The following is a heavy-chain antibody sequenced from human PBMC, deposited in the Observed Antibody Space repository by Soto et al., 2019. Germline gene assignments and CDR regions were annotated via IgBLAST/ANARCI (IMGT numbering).Heavy chain of an antibody. CDR1: GASISDYY. Sequence: QVQLQESGPGLVKPSETLSLTCTVSGASISDYYWSWIRQPPGKGLEWIGFMYYSGNTNYNPSLKSRVTISIDTSKNQFSLHVNSVTAADTAMYFCARHSHRGGDYDYWGQGTLVTVSS. J-gene: IGHJ4*02. D-gene: IGHD4-17*01. CDR2: MYYSGNT. V-gene: IGHV4-59*08. CDR3: ARHSHRGGDYDY.